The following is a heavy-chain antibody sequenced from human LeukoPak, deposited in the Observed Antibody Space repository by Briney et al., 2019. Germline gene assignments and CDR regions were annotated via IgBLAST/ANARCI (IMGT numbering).Heavy chain of an antibody. Sequence: GGSLRLSCAASGFTFSSYAMHWVRQAPGKGLEWVAVISYDGSNKYYADSVKGRFTISRDNSKNTLYLQMNSLRAEDTAVYYCARDPISYSSSWSNWFDPWGQGTLVTVSS. J-gene: IGHJ5*02. V-gene: IGHV3-30-3*01. CDR3: ARDPISYSSSWSNWFDP. D-gene: IGHD6-13*01. CDR2: ISYDGSNK. CDR1: GFTFSSYA.